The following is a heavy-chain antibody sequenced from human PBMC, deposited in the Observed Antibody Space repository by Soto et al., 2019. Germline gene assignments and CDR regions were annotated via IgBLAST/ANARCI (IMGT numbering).Heavy chain of an antibody. CDR2: IYHSGST. V-gene: IGHV4-30-2*01. CDR1: GGSISSGGYS. D-gene: IGHD2-15*01. Sequence: SETLSLTCAVSGGSISSGGYSWSWIRQPPGKGLEWIGYIYHSGSTYYNPSLKSRVTISVDRSKNQFSLKLSSVTAADTAVYYCARGVAPTYYFDYWGQGTLVTSPQ. J-gene: IGHJ4*02. CDR3: ARGVAPTYYFDY.